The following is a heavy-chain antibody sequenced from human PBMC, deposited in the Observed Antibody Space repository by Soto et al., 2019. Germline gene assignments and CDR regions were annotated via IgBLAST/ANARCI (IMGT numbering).Heavy chain of an antibody. J-gene: IGHJ4*02. D-gene: IGHD3-3*01. V-gene: IGHV1-46*01. Sequence: QVQLVQSGAEVKKPGASVKVFCMASGYNFADYFMHWVRQAPGQGPEWMGIIDPDGGSTSYAQKFQGRISMTSDTSTSTAYMELSSLRSEDTAVYYCASLIGVDVLRDYWGQGTLVTVSS. CDR1: GYNFADYF. CDR3: ASLIGVDVLRDY. CDR2: IDPDGGST.